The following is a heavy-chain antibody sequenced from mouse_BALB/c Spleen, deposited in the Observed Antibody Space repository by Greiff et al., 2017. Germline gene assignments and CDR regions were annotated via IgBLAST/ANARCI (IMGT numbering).Heavy chain of an antibody. CDR2: ISSGSSTI. J-gene: IGHJ4*01. CDR3: ARSYYGNYGAMDY. V-gene: IGHV5-17*02. Sequence: EVHLVESGGGLVQPGGSRKLSCAASGFTFSSFGMHWVRQAPEKGLEWVAYISSGSSTIYYADTVKGRFTISRDNPKNTLFLQMTSLRSEDTAMYYCARSYYGNYGAMDYWGQGTSVTVSS. CDR1: GFTFSSFG. D-gene: IGHD2-10*01.